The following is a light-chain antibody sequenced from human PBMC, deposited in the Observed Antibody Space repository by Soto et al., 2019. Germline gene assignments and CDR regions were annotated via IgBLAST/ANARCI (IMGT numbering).Light chain of an antibody. CDR1: GSDVGGYTY. CDR3: NSYTSTTTVYV. Sequence: QSALAQPVSVSGSPGQSITFSCTGTGSDVGGYTYVSWYQQHPGKAPKLIIHDVSNRPSGVSHRLSGSKSGNTASLTISGLQTEDEADHYCNSYTSTTTVYVFGTGTKVTVL. CDR2: DVS. J-gene: IGLJ1*01. V-gene: IGLV2-14*01.